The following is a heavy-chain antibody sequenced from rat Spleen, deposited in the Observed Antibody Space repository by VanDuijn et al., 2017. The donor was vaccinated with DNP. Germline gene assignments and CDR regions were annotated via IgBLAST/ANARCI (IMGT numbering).Heavy chain of an antibody. J-gene: IGHJ2*01. CDR3: ARHGSWYFDY. CDR2: IWAGGST. CDR1: GFSLTSNG. D-gene: IGHD3-7*01. V-gene: IGHV2-72*01. Sequence: QVQLKESGPGLMQPSETLSLTCTVSGFSLTSNGVGWVRQPLGKGLVWMGTIWAGGSTNYNSAVSTRTSISRDTAKSQVFLKMNSLQPEDTGTYCCARHGSWYFDYWGPGVMVTVSS.